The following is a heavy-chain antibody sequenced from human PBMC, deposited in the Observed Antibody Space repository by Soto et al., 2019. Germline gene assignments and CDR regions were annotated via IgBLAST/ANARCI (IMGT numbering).Heavy chain of an antibody. V-gene: IGHV3-21*06. Sequence: EVQLVESGGGLAKPGGSLRLSCAASGFSFSTYSMNWVRQAPGKGLEWVSSISSSSYAYYADSVKGRFTISRDNAKNSVHLQMNSLRAEDTAVYYCARDSVPNTVTTFYYNSGMDVWGQGTTVTVSS. D-gene: IGHD4-4*01. J-gene: IGHJ6*02. CDR1: GFSFSTYS. CDR2: ISSSSYA. CDR3: ARDSVPNTVTTFYYNSGMDV.